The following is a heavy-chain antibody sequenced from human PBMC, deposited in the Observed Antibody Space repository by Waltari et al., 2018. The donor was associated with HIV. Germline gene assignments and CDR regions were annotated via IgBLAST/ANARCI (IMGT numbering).Heavy chain of an antibody. CDR3: ARGDYYDSSGYIGWVDY. CDR1: GGSISSSSYY. J-gene: IGHJ4*02. V-gene: IGHV4-39*07. D-gene: IGHD3-22*01. Sequence: QLQLQESGPGLVKPSETLSLTCTVSGGSISSSSYYWGWIRQPPGKGLEWIGSIYYSGSTYYNPSLKSRVTISVDTSKNQFSLKLSSVTAADTAVYYCARGDYYDSSGYIGWVDYWGQGTLVTVSS. CDR2: IYYSGST.